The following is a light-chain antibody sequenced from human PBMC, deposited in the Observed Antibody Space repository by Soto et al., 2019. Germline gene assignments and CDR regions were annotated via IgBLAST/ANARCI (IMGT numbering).Light chain of an antibody. Sequence: EIVMTQSPATLSVSPGERATLSCRASQSVSSNLAWYQQKPGQPPRLLLYGASTRAIGIPARFRGSRSGTECTLTISSLQSEDFSVYYCHQYNNCPPWTFGPGTTVAIK. CDR2: GAS. CDR3: HQYNNCPPWT. CDR1: QSVSSN. V-gene: IGKV3-15*01. J-gene: IGKJ1*01.